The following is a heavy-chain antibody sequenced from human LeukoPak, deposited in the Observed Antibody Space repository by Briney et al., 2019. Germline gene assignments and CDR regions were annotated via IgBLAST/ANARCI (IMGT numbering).Heavy chain of an antibody. CDR3: ARDNNPYYYGSGSYRSMDV. V-gene: IGHV6-1*01. Sequence: SQTLSLTCAISGDSVSSNSAAWNWIRQCPSRGLEWLGRTYYRSKWYNDYAVSVKSRITINPDTSKNQFSLQLNSVTPEDTAVYYCARDNNPYYYGSGSYRSMDVWGQGTTVTVSS. D-gene: IGHD3-10*01. J-gene: IGHJ6*02. CDR2: TYYRSKWYN. CDR1: GDSVSSNSAA.